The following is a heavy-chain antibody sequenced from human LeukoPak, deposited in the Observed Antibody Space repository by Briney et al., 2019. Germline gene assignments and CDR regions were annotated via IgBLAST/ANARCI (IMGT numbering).Heavy chain of an antibody. CDR2: ISYDETNK. D-gene: IGHD6-13*01. Sequence: GRSLRLSCVASGFTFSNYAMHWVRQAPGKGLEWVAVISYDETNKFYADSVKGRFTISRDISKNTLCLQMNSLRTEDTAVYYCARGYSSSWEVLHFDYWGQGTLVTVSS. CDR3: ARGYSSSWEVLHFDY. J-gene: IGHJ4*02. V-gene: IGHV3-30-3*01. CDR1: GFTFSNYA.